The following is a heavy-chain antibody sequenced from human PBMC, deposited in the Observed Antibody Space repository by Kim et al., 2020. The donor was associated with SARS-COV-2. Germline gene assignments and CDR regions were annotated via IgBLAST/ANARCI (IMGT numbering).Heavy chain of an antibody. J-gene: IGHJ5*02. Sequence: YNPSRKSRVTISVDTSKNLCFRQLNSVIGEDTAVYYCARGTGGTSSGFDPWGQGTLVTVSS. D-gene: IGHD2-2*01. CDR3: ARGTGGTSSGFDP. V-gene: IGHV4-61*03.